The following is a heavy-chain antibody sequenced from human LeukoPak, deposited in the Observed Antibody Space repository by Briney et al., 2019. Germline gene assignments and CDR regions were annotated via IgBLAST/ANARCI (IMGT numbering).Heavy chain of an antibody. CDR2: INPNSGAT. CDR1: GYTFTGYY. D-gene: IGHD1-1*01. CDR3: ARGGRTTGFDAFDI. Sequence: ASVKVSCKASGYTFTGYYMHWVRQAPGQGLEWMGGINPNSGATNNAHTFQGRVTMTGDTSISTAYMELSRLKSADTAVYYCARGGRTTGFDAFDIWGQGTMVTVSS. V-gene: IGHV1-2*07. J-gene: IGHJ3*02.